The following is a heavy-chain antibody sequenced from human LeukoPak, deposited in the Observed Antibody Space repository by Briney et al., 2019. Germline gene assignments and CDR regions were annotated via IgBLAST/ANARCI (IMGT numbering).Heavy chain of an antibody. V-gene: IGHV1-24*01. D-gene: IGHD6-19*01. CDR1: GGTFSSYA. J-gene: IGHJ4*02. CDR3: ATGGWQWLPPFDY. Sequence: ASVKVSCKASGGTFSSYAISWVRQAPGKGLEWMGGFDPEDGETIYAQKFQGRVTMTEDTSTDTAYMELSSLRSEDTAVYYCATGGWQWLPPFDYWGQGTLVTVSS. CDR2: FDPEDGET.